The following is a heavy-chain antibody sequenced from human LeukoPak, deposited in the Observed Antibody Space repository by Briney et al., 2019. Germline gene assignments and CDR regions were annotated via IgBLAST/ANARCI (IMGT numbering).Heavy chain of an antibody. CDR2: INPSGSTT. CDR3: ATTEYYYGSGSYYVY. Sequence: ASVKVSCKASGYSFTSHYMHWVRQAPGQGLEWLGLINPSGSTTLYAQKFQGRVTMTRDMSTSTVYMELSSLRSEDTAVYYCATTEYYYGSGSYYVYWGQGTLVTVSS. CDR1: GYSFTSHY. V-gene: IGHV1-46*01. D-gene: IGHD3-10*01. J-gene: IGHJ4*02.